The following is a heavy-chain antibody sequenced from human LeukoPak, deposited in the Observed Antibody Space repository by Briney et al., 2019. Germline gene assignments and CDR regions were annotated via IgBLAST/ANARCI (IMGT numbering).Heavy chain of an antibody. CDR2: IYSGGST. Sequence: RGSLRLSCAASGCTVSSNYMSWVRQAPGKGLEWVSVIYSGGSTYYADSVKGRFTISRDNSKNTLYLQMNSLRAEDTAVYYCARQAATRYYYYSMDVWGKGTTVTVSS. V-gene: IGHV3-53*01. CDR3: ARQAATRYYYYSMDV. D-gene: IGHD2-15*01. J-gene: IGHJ6*03. CDR1: GCTVSSNY.